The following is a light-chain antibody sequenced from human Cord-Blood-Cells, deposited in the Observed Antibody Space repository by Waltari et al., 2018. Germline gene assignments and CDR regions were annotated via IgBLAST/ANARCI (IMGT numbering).Light chain of an antibody. Sequence: NFMLTQPHSVSESPGTTVTISSTRSSGSIASNYVQWYQQRPGSAPTTVIYEDNQRPSGVPDRFSGSIDSSSNSASLTISGLKTEDEADYYCQSYDSSNQVFGGGTKLTVL. CDR1: SGSIASNY. J-gene: IGLJ3*02. CDR3: QSYDSSNQV. V-gene: IGLV6-57*03. CDR2: EDN.